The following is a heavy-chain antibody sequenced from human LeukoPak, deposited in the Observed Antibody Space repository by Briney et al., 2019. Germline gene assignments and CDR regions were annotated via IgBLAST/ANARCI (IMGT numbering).Heavy chain of an antibody. CDR2: INPNSGGT. V-gene: IGHV1-2*02. CDR3: ARPSGGYYDSSGYYPYYFDY. D-gene: IGHD3-22*01. Sequence: ASVKVSCKASGYTFTGYYMHWVRQAPGQGLEWMRWINPNSGGTNYAQKFQGRVTMTRDTSISTAYMELSRLRSDDTAVYYCARPSGGYYDSSGYYPYYFDYWGQGTLVTVSS. J-gene: IGHJ4*02. CDR1: GYTFTGYY.